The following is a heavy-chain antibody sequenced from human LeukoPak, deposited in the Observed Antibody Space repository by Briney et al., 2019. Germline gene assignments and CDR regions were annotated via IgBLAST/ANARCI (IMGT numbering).Heavy chain of an antibody. J-gene: IGHJ4*02. V-gene: IGHV6-1*01. CDR1: GDSVSSNSAA. CDR2: TYYRSKWYN. CDR3: ARGTAYSYDSSGYYDFDY. D-gene: IGHD3-22*01. Sequence: SQTLSLTCAISGDSVSSNSAAWNWIRQSPSRGLEWLGRTYYRSKWYNDYAVSVKSRITINPDTSKNQFSLQLNSVTPEDTAVHYCARGTAYSYDSSGYYDFDYWGQGTLVTVSS.